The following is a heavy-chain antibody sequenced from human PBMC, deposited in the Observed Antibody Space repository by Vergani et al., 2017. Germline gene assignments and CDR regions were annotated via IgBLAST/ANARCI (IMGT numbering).Heavy chain of an antibody. CDR1: GGTFSSYT. CDR3: TRVRSLAGGSGSYYYYGMDV. CDR2: IIPILGIA. D-gene: IGHD3-10*01. Sequence: QVQLVQSGAEVKKPGSSVKVSCKASGGTFSSYTISWVRQAPGQGLEWMGRIIPILGIANYAQKFQGRVTITADKSTSTAYMELSSLRSEDTAVYYCTRVRSLAGGSGSYYYYGMDVWGQGTTVTVSS. J-gene: IGHJ6*02. V-gene: IGHV1-69*02.